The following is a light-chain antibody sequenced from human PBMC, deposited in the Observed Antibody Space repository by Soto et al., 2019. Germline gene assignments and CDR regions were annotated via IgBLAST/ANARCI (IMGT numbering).Light chain of an antibody. V-gene: IGLV1-40*01. J-gene: IGLJ1*01. CDR3: QSYDSSLSGYV. CDR2: GNS. Sequence: QSVLTQPPSVSGAPGQSVTISCTGSSSKIGAGSDVHWYHQLPGTAPKLLISGNSTRPSGVPDRISGSKSCPSASLAITGLQYEDEADSYCQSYDSSLSGYVFGTGTKLTVL. CDR1: SSKIGAGSD.